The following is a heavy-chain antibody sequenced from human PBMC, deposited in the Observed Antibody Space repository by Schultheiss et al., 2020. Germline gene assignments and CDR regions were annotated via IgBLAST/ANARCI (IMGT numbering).Heavy chain of an antibody. Sequence: SQTLSLTCAVSGGSISSSNWWSWIRQHPGKGLEWIGYIYYSGSTYYNPSLKSRVTISVDTSKNQFSLKLSSVTAADTAVYYCAKSSSGPMDVWGQGTTVTVSS. D-gene: IGHD3-22*01. CDR3: AKSSSGPMDV. V-gene: IGHV4-31*11. J-gene: IGHJ6*02. CDR1: GGSISSSNW. CDR2: IYYSGST.